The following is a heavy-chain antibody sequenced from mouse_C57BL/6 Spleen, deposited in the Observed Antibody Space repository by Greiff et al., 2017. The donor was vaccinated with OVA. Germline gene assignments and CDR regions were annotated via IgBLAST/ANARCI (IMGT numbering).Heavy chain of an antibody. CDR2: ISYDGSN. CDR1: GYSITSGYY. Sequence: EVKLMESGPGLVKPSQSLSLTCSVTGYSITSGYYWNWIRQFPGNKLEWMGYISYDGSNNYNPSLKNRISITRDTSKNQFFLKLNSVTTEDTATYYCARMGKGDYWGQGTTLTVSS. V-gene: IGHV3-6*01. D-gene: IGHD2-1*01. CDR3: ARMGKGDY. J-gene: IGHJ2*01.